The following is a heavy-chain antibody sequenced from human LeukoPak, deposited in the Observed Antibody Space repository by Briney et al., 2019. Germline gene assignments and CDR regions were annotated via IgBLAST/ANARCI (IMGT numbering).Heavy chain of an antibody. J-gene: IGHJ3*01. CDR3: ARADGTNSGTNAFDV. D-gene: IGHD4-23*01. CDR1: GYRFNVYD. Sequence: ASVKVSCKTSGYRFNVYDILWVRQAPGDGLDYVGWISTYTGRANYAQKFQGRVSVITDTSTSTAYLELTNLTSSDTGLYYCARADGTNSGTNAFDVWGLGTMVTVAS. V-gene: IGHV1-18*01. CDR2: ISTYTGRA.